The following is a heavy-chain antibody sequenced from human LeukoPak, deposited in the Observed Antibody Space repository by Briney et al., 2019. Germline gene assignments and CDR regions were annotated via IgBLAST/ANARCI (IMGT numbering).Heavy chain of an antibody. Sequence: SQTFSLTCAISGDSVSSNSAAWSWIRQSPSRGLEWLGRTYYRSKWYNDYAVSVKSRITINSDTSKNQFSLQLNSVTPEDTAVYYCARGIRNFDYWGQGTLVTVSS. CDR1: GDSVSSNSAA. CDR2: TYYRSKWYN. D-gene: IGHD5-18*01. CDR3: ARGIRNFDY. V-gene: IGHV6-1*01. J-gene: IGHJ4*02.